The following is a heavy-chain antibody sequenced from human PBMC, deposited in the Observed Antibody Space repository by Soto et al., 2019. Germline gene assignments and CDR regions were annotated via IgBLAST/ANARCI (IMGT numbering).Heavy chain of an antibody. Sequence: ETLSLTCAVYGGSFSGYYWSWIRQPPGKGLEWIGEINHSGSTNYNPSLKSRVTISVDTSKNQFSLKLSSVTAADTAVYYCAREHDYGGRSDYWGQGTLVTVSS. CDR3: AREHDYGGRSDY. CDR1: GGSFSGYY. V-gene: IGHV4-34*01. D-gene: IGHD4-17*01. CDR2: INHSGST. J-gene: IGHJ4*02.